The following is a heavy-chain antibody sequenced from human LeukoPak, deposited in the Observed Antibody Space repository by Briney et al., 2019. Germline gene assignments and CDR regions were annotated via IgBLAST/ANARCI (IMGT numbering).Heavy chain of an antibody. J-gene: IGHJ4*02. D-gene: IGHD6-19*01. CDR3: ARGSQWLDSWFDC. V-gene: IGHV3-30-3*01. CDR2: ISYDGSNE. CDR1: GFMFSSDA. Sequence: PGGSLRLSCAASGFMFSSDAMHWVRQAPGKGLEWVAVISYDGSNEYYADSEKGRITISRDNSKNMLYLEMSSLRAEDTAVYYCARGSQWLDSWFDCWGQGTLVTVSS.